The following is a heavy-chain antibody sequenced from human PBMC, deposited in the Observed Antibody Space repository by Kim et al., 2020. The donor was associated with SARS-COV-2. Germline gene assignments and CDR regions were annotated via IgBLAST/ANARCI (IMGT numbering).Heavy chain of an antibody. Sequence: ASVKVSCKASGHIFSSYAMNWVRQAPGQGLEWMGWINTNTGNPTYAPGFTGRFVFSLDTSDSTTYLQITSLKSEDTAVYYCASSMLYGVISSFYLWGQGTSVSVSS. CDR2: INTNTGNP. CDR3: ASSMLYGVISSFYL. D-gene: IGHD2-8*01. V-gene: IGHV7-4-1*02. CDR1: GHIFSSYA. J-gene: IGHJ3*01.